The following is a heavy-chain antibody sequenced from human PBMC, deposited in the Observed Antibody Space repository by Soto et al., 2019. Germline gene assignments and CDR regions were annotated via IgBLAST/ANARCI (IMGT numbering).Heavy chain of an antibody. V-gene: IGHV4-39*01. Sequence: QLQLQESGPGLVKPTETLSLTCTVSGGSISSSSYYWGWIRQPPGKGLEWIGNMYYSGTTYYNPSLKSRVTVSVDTSKNQFSLKLSSVTAADTAVYYCASHYYDSSGYYCVLDYWGQGTLVTVSS. J-gene: IGHJ4*02. CDR3: ASHYYDSSGYYCVLDY. CDR2: MYYSGTT. CDR1: GGSISSSSYY. D-gene: IGHD3-22*01.